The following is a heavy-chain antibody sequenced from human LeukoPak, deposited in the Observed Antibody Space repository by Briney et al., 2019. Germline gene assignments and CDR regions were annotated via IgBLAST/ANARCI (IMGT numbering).Heavy chain of an antibody. CDR3: AELGITMIGGV. D-gene: IGHD3-10*02. V-gene: IGHV3-7*01. CDR1: GFIFNDYW. J-gene: IGHJ6*04. CDR2: IKQDGSEK. Sequence: GGSLRLSCVASGFIFNDYWMTWVRQAPGKGLEWVANIKQDGSEKYYVDAVKGRFTISRDNAKNSLYLQMNSLRAEDTAVYYCAELGITMIGGVWGKGTTVTISS.